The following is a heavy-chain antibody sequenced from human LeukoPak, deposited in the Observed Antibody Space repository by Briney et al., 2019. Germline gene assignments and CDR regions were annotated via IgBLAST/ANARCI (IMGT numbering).Heavy chain of an antibody. J-gene: IGHJ5*02. CDR1: GFTFNTYP. CDR3: AGDSQAEGWLDP. Sequence: ASVKVSCKASGFTFNTYPIAWVRQAPGQGLEWMGRIRGYNGNTDYGQKFQGRATMTADTSTSTIYMELRSLRPDDTAMYYCAGDSQAEGWLDPWGQGALVTVSS. D-gene: IGHD2-15*01. CDR2: IRGYNGNT. V-gene: IGHV1-18*01.